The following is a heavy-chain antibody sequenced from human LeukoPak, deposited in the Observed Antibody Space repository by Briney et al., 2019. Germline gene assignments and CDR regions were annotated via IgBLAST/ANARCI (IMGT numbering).Heavy chain of an antibody. CDR1: GFTFSSYS. CDR3: ARDSTGGLFDP. D-gene: IGHD3-10*01. Sequence: GGSLRLSCAASGFTFSSYSMNWVRQAPGKGLEWVSYISSSSSTIYYADSVKGRFTISRDNAKNPLYLQMNSLRAEDTAVYYCARDSTGGLFDPWGQGTLVTVSS. CDR2: ISSSSSTI. J-gene: IGHJ5*02. V-gene: IGHV3-48*04.